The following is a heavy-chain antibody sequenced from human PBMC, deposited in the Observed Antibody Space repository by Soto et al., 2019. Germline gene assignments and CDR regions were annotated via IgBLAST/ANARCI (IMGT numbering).Heavy chain of an antibody. J-gene: IGHJ4*02. D-gene: IGHD3-10*01. CDR3: ARGAFVSGSYYIDY. CDR2: ISISRSTI. V-gene: IGHV3-48*01. Sequence: EVQLVESGGGLVQPGGSLRLSCSASGFTFSSYTMNWVRQAPGKGLEWVSYISISRSTIYYADSVKGRFTISRDNAKNALYLTMNSRRADDTAVYYCARGAFVSGSYYIDYWGQGTLVTVSS. CDR1: GFTFSSYT.